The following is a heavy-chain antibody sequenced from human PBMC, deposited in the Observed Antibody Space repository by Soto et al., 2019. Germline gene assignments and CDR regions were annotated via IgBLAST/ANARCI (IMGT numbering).Heavy chain of an antibody. Sequence: QLQLQESGSGLVKPSQTLSLTCAVSGGSISSGGYSWSWIRQPPGKGLEWIGYIYHSGSTYYNPSHKSRVTISVDRSKNQFSRNLSSVTAADTAVYYCARGMTTVTPYDYWGQGTLVTVSS. CDR2: IYHSGST. CDR3: ARGMTTVTPYDY. CDR1: GGSISSGGYS. J-gene: IGHJ4*02. D-gene: IGHD4-4*01. V-gene: IGHV4-30-2*01.